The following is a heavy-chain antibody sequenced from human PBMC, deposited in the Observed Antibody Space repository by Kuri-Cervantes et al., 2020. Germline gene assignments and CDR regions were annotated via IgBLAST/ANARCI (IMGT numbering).Heavy chain of an antibody. V-gene: IGHV3-30-3*01. CDR2: ISREGNIN. J-gene: IGHJ6*02. Sequence: GGSLRLSCAASGFTFSNYAMHWVRQAPGKGLKWVALISREGNINYYTDSAKGRFIISRDNPKNTLYLQMNSLRAEDTALYYCARGDDTKNSKNYYYAMDVWGQGTTVTVSS. CDR3: ARGDDTKNSKNYYYAMDV. CDR1: GFTFSNYA. D-gene: IGHD3-22*01.